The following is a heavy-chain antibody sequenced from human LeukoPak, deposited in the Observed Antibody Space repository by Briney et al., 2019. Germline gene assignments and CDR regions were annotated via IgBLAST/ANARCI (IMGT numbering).Heavy chain of an antibody. J-gene: IGHJ6*03. D-gene: IGHD6-6*01. CDR3: ARGPEYSSSSGKNYYMDV. Sequence: GGSLRLSCAASGFTVSSNYMSWVRQAPGKGLEWVSVIYSGGSTYYADSVKGRFTISRDNSKNTLYLQMNSLRAEDTAVYYCARGPEYSSSSGKNYYMDVWGKGTTVTVSS. V-gene: IGHV3-66*01. CDR2: IYSGGST. CDR1: GFTVSSNY.